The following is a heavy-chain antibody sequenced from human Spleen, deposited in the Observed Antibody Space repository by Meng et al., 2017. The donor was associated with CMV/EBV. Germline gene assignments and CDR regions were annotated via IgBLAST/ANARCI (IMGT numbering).Heavy chain of an antibody. J-gene: IGHJ5*02. Sequence: GGSLRLSCAASGAASGFPFSNSAMHWVRQAPGKGLQWVALIWYDGSNEYYADSVQGRFSISRDNSKNTLYLQMNSLRAEDTAVYYCAREGSGENWFDPWGQGTLVTVSS. CDR3: AREGSGENWFDP. V-gene: IGHV3-33*01. D-gene: IGHD1-26*01. CDR2: IWYDGSNE. CDR1: GFPFSNSA.